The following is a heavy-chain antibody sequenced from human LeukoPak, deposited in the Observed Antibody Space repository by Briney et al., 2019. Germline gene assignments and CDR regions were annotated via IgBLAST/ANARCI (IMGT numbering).Heavy chain of an antibody. V-gene: IGHV3-30*18. CDR1: GFTFSSYG. Sequence: GGSLRPSCAASGFTFSSYGMHWVRQAPGKGLEWVAVISYDGSNKYYADSVKGRFTISRDNSKNTLYLQMNSLRAEDTAVYYCAKGRPDTYYYDSSGYYVDYWGQGTLVTVSS. D-gene: IGHD3-22*01. CDR2: ISYDGSNK. CDR3: AKGRPDTYYYDSSGYYVDY. J-gene: IGHJ4*02.